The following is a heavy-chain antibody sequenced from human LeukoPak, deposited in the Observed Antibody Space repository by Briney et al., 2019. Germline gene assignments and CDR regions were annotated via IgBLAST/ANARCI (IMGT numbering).Heavy chain of an antibody. Sequence: GGSLRLSCAASGFTFSSYAMSWVRQAPGKGLEWVSAISGSGGSTYYADSVKGRFTISRDNSKNTLHLQMNSLRAEDTAVYYCARVFSSSWKGGFDYWGQGTLVTVSS. J-gene: IGHJ4*02. V-gene: IGHV3-23*01. D-gene: IGHD6-13*01. CDR2: ISGSGGST. CDR1: GFTFSSYA. CDR3: ARVFSSSWKGGFDY.